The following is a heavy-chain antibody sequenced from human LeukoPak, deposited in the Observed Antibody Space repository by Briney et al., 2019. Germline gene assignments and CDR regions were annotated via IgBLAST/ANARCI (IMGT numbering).Heavy chain of an antibody. V-gene: IGHV4-38-2*02. CDR2: MYHSGDT. CDR3: ARDQYYYGSGSYVFDY. J-gene: IGHJ4*02. D-gene: IGHD3-10*01. Sequence: PSETLSLTCSVSDYSISSGYYWGWIRQPPGKGLQWIGSMYHSGDTYYNPSLKSRVTISVDTSKNQFSLKLSSVTAADTAVYYCARDQYYYGSGSYVFDYWGQGTLVTVSS. CDR1: DYSISSGYY.